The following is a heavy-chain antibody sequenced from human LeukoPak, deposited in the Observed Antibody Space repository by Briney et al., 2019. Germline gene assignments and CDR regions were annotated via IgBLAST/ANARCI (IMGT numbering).Heavy chain of an antibody. D-gene: IGHD3-22*01. V-gene: IGHV5-51*07. CDR3: ARLDYDSSGSYFDY. J-gene: IGHJ4*02. CDR2: IYPADSDT. CDR1: GYSFTSYW. Sequence: GASLKISCKGSGYSFTSYWIAWLHQLPGKGLEWRGVIYPADSDTRYSPSFQGQVTISADKSISTAYLQWSSLKASDTAMYYCARLDYDSSGSYFDYWGQGTLVSVPS.